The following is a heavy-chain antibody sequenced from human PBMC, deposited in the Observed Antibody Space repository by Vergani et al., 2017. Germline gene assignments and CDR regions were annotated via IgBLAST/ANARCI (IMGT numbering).Heavy chain of an antibody. V-gene: IGHV3-20*04. CDR3: ARGSQRVSAYYYYYGMDV. J-gene: IGHJ6*02. D-gene: IGHD6-13*01. Sequence: VQLQESGPGLVKPSETLSLTCTVSGYSISSGYYWGWIRQPPGKGLEWVSGINWNGGSTGYADSVKGRFTISRDNAKNSLYLQMNSLRAEDTALYYCARGSQRVSAYYYYYGMDVWGQGTTVTVSS. CDR1: GYSISSGYY. CDR2: INWNGGST.